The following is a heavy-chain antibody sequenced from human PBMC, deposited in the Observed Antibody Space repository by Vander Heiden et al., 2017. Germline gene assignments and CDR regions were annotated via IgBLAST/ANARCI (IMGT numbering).Heavy chain of an antibody. CDR3: AKGREMTPPTDWYFDL. CDR1: GFTFGSYT. J-gene: IGHJ2*01. V-gene: IGHV3-23*01. CDR2: ISGSGGST. Sequence: VQLLESGGGLVQPGGSLRLSCTASGFTFGSYTMSWVRQAPGKGLEWVSTISGSGGSTYYADSVKGRFTISRDNSKNTLYLQMNSLRAEDTAVYYCAKGREMTPPTDWYFDLWGRGTLVTVSS. D-gene: IGHD1-26*01.